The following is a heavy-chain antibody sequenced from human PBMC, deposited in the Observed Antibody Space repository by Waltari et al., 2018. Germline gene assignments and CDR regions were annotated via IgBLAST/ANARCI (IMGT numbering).Heavy chain of an antibody. V-gene: IGHV4-39*07. CDR2: ISESRST. CDR1: GVSISRSNDY. CDR3: ARRENYNFWRDSFDV. D-gene: IGHD3-3*01. Sequence: QQHLQESGPGLVKPSETLSLTCTVSGVSISRSNDYWGWIRQPPGKGLEWIGQISESRSTSYTPPLKSRVTISVDPSRNQISLNLYSVTAADEAVYYCARRENYNFWRDSFDVWGQGTVVTVSS. J-gene: IGHJ3*01.